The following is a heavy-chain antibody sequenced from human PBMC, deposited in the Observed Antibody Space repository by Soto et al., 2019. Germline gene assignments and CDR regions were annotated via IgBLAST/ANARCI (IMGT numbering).Heavy chain of an antibody. J-gene: IGHJ3*02. CDR1: GGSFSGYY. V-gene: IGHV4-34*01. CDR2: INHSGST. D-gene: IGHD3-10*01. Sequence: PSETLSLTCAVYGGSFSGYYWSWIRQPPGKGLEWIGEINHSGSTNYNPSLKSRVTISVDTSKNQFSLKLSSVTAADTAVYYCARGFRITMVRGVIFYAFDIWGQGTMVT. CDR3: ARGFRITMVRGVIFYAFDI.